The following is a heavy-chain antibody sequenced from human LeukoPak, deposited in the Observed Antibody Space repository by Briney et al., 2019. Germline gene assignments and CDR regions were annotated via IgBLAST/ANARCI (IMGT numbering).Heavy chain of an antibody. CDR2: ITWNSGSI. V-gene: IGHV3-9*01. Sequence: PGGSLRLSCAASGFAFNDYAMHWVRQAPGKGLEWVSGITWNSGSIGYADSVKGRFTISRDNAKKFLYLQMNSLRAEDTALYYCSIMNNGGFDYWGQGTLVTVSS. J-gene: IGHJ4*02. CDR1: GFAFNDYA. CDR3: SIMNNGGFDY. D-gene: IGHD3-16*01.